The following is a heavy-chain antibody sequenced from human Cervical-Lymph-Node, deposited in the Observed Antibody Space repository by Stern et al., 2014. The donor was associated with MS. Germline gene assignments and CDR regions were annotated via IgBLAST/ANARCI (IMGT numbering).Heavy chain of an antibody. J-gene: IGHJ4*02. D-gene: IGHD3-3*02. Sequence: QVQLVESGPGLVKPSGTLSLTCSVSDGSISRSYWPWIRQPPGKTLEWIGYSYNTGSANYNPAHKSRISKSEDTTKTQFSLKQSSVTAADTAVYYCAHLSQSRHPDYWGQGTLVTVSS. CDR1: DGSISRSY. V-gene: IGHV4-59*03. CDR2: SYNTGSA. CDR3: AHLSQSRHPDY.